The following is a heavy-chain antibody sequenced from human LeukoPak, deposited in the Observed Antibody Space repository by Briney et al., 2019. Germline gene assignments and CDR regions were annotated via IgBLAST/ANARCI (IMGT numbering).Heavy chain of an antibody. J-gene: IGHJ4*02. D-gene: IGHD6-19*01. V-gene: IGHV3-30*03. CDR1: GFTFSSYG. CDR3: ARNSGAFDY. CDR2: ISYDGSNK. Sequence: GGSLRLSCAASGFTFSSYGMHWVRQAPGKGLEWVAVISYDGSNKYYADSVKGRFTISRDNSKNTLYLQMNSLRAEDTAVYYCARNSGAFDYWGRGTLVTVSS.